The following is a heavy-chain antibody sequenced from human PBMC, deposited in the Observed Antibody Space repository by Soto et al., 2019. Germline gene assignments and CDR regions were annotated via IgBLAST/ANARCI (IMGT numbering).Heavy chain of an antibody. D-gene: IGHD2-2*01. CDR3: ASDMSTT. CDR2: MNPNSGHT. V-gene: IGHV1-8*01. CDR1: GYTFTSHD. J-gene: IGHJ5*02. Sequence: QVQLVQSGAEVKKPGASVKVSCKASGYTFTSHDINWMRQATGQGLEWMGWMNPNSGHTNYAQKFQXRXNMTRDTSISTAYMELTNLRSEDKAIYYCASDMSTTWGQGTLVTVSS.